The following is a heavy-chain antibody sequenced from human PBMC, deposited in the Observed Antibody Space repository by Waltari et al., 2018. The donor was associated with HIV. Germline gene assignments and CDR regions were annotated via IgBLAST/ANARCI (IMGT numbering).Heavy chain of an antibody. CDR3: AHRLQTAPSRYTVPGGMDV. J-gene: IGHJ6*02. CDR1: GFSLSTSGVG. CDR2: IYWNDNK. Sequence: QITLKESGPTLVKPTQTLTLTCTFSGFSLSTSGVGVGWIRQPPGKALEWLAVIYWNDNKRYSPSLQSRLTITKDTSKNQVVLTMTNMDPMDTATYYCAHRLQTAPSRYTVPGGMDVWGQGTTVTVSS. V-gene: IGHV2-5*01. D-gene: IGHD3-16*02.